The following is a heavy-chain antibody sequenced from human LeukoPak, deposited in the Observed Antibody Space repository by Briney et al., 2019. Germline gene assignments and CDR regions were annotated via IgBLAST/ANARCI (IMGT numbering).Heavy chain of an antibody. V-gene: IGHV5-51*01. J-gene: IGHJ4*02. CDR1: GYSFTSYW. CDR2: IYPGGSDT. D-gene: IGHD4-23*01. Sequence: GESLKISCKGSGYSFTSYWIGWVRQMPGKGLEWMGIIYPGGSDTRYSPSFQGQVTISADKSISTAYLQWSSLKASDTAMYYCARLDDGGVRFAYFDYWGQGTLVTVSS. CDR3: ARLDDGGVRFAYFDY.